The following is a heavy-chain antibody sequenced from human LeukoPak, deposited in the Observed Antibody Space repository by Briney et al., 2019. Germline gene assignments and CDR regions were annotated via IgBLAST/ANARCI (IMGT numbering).Heavy chain of an antibody. CDR1: GYIFTSYW. V-gene: IGHV5-51*03. CDR3: ARKKKGVATAGFDF. CDR2: IYPGDSDT. Sequence: GESLNLSCKGSGYIFTSYWIGWVRQMPGKGLEWMGIIYPGDSDTIYSPSFQGQVTISAEKSIITAYLQWRSLKAPATSFFYLARKKKGVATAGFDFWGQGTPGTVSS. D-gene: IGHD2-15*01. J-gene: IGHJ4*02.